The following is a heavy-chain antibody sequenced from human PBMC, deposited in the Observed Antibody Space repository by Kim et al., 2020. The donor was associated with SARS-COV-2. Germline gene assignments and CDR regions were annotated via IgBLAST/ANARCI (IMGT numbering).Heavy chain of an antibody. D-gene: IGHD3-16*01. CDR3: AMGADY. J-gene: IGHJ4*02. CDR2: FYYSGST. V-gene: IGHV4-39*01. Sequence: SETLSLTCTVSGGSISSSSFYWGWIRQPPGKGLDWIGSFYYSGSTYYNPSLKSRVTISVDTSKNKFSLRLSSVTAADTAVHYCAMGADYWGQGTLVTVSS. CDR1: GGSISSSSFY.